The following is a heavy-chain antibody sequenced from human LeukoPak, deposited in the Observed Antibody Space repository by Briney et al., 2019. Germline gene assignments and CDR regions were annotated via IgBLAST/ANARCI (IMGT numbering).Heavy chain of an antibody. V-gene: IGHV3-30*02. CDR1: GFTFRSYG. Sequence: PGGSLRLSCAASGFTFRSYGMYWVRQAPGKGLEWVAFIRYDGSNKHYADSVKGRFTISRDNAKNSLYLQMNSLRAEDTAVYYRARLSIAAAGTYYYYYYYMDVWGKGTTVTVSS. CDR2: IRYDGSNK. D-gene: IGHD6-13*01. CDR3: ARLSIAAAGTYYYYYYYMDV. J-gene: IGHJ6*03.